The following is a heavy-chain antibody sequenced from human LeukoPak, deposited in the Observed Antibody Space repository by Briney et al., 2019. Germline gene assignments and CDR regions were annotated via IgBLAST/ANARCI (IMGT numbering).Heavy chain of an antibody. D-gene: IGHD3-16*02. V-gene: IGHV3-21*04. Sequence: GGSLRLSCAASGFTFSSYSMNWVRQAPGKGLEWVSSISSSSSYIYYADSVKGRFTISRDNSKNTLYLQMNSLRAEDTAVYYCAKDHDYVWGSYRTYYFDYWGQGTLVTVSS. CDR1: GFTFSSYS. J-gene: IGHJ4*02. CDR3: AKDHDYVWGSYRTYYFDY. CDR2: ISSSSSYI.